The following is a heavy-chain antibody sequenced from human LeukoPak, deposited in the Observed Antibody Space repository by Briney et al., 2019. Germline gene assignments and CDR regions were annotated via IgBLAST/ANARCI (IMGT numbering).Heavy chain of an antibody. CDR1: GFPFSSYS. V-gene: IGHV3-7*03. Sequence: TGESLRLSCAASGFPFSSYSMTWVRQAPGKGLEWVANIKPDGTTKFYVDSVKGRFTISRDNALNSLYLQMNSLRAEDTAIYYCARSIPYGTTWYGRSDYWGQGTLVTVSS. D-gene: IGHD6-13*01. CDR3: ARSIPYGTTWYGRSDY. CDR2: IKPDGTTK. J-gene: IGHJ4*02.